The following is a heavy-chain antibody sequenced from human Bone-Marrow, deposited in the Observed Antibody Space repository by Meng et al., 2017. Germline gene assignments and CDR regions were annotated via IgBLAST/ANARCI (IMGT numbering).Heavy chain of an antibody. Sequence: GESLKISCVASGGTFRNFWMTWVRQAPGKGLEWVGRIKSKTDGGTTDYAAPVKGRFTISRDDSKNTLYLQMNSLKTEDTAVYYCTTDRGLYCTNGVCYGGYYYGMDVWGQGTTVTVSS. D-gene: IGHD2-8*01. CDR1: GGTFRNFW. J-gene: IGHJ6*02. V-gene: IGHV3-15*01. CDR2: IKSKTDGGTT. CDR3: TTDRGLYCTNGVCYGGYYYGMDV.